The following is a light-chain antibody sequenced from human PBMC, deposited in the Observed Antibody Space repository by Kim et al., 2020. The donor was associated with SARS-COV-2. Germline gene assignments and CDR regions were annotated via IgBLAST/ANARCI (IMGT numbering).Light chain of an antibody. CDR1: QSVNAF. CDR2: NAS. Sequence: LSPGERATVSCRASQSVNAFLAWYQLKPGQPPRLLIQNASNRATGIPGRCGGSGSGTDFTLTISSLEPEDFAIYYCQQRSAWPWTFDQGTKVDIK. CDR3: QQRSAWPWT. J-gene: IGKJ1*01. V-gene: IGKV3-11*01.